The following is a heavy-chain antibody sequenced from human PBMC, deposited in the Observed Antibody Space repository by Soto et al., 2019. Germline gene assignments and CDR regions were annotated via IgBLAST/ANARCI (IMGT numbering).Heavy chain of an antibody. CDR2: IYYSGST. CDR1: GGSISSGDYY. V-gene: IGHV4-30-4*01. CDR3: ARDILYGDYVGWFDP. D-gene: IGHD4-17*01. Sequence: QVQLQESGPGLVKPSQTLSLTCTVSGGSISSGDYYWSWIRQPPGKGLEWIGYIYYSGSTYYNPSLKSRVTISVDTSKNQFSLKLSSVTAADTAVYYCARDILYGDYVGWFDPWGQGTLVTVSS. J-gene: IGHJ5*02.